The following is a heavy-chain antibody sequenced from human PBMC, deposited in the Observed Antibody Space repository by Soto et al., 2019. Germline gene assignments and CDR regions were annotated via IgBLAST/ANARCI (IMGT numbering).Heavy chain of an antibody. D-gene: IGHD3-10*01. CDR3: TRDISYYASGAFDP. Sequence: EVQLVESGGGLVQPGGSLRLSCAASGFTFSSYSMNWVRQAPGEGLEWVSHIGGRGTPIYYADSVKGRFTISRDNAKNSVYLQMSGLRADDTAVYYCTRDISYYASGAFDPWGQGTLVTVSS. J-gene: IGHJ5*02. V-gene: IGHV3-48*01. CDR1: GFTFSSYS. CDR2: IGGRGTPI.